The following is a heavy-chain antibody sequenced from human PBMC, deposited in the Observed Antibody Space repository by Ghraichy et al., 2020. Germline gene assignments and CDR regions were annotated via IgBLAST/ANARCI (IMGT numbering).Heavy chain of an antibody. J-gene: IGHJ5*02. D-gene: IGHD2-2*02. CDR1: GGSFSGYY. CDR2: INHSGST. Sequence: ETLSLTCAVYGGSFSGYYWSWIRQPPGKGLEWIGEINHSGSTNYNPSLKSRVTISVDTSKNQFSLKLSSVTAADTAVYYCARIGYCSSTSCYNGFDPWGQGTLVTVSS. V-gene: IGHV4-34*01. CDR3: ARIGYCSSTSCYNGFDP.